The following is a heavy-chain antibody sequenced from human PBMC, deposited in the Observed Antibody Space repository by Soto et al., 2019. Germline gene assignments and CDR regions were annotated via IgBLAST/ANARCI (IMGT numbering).Heavy chain of an antibody. CDR1: GFTFSSYW. Sequence: GGSLRLSCAASGFTFSSYWMSWVRQAPGKGLEWVANIKQDGSEKYYVDSVKGRFTISRDNAKNSLYLQMNSLRAEDTAVYYCARVPSVAGYYYYYYMDVWGKGTTVTSP. J-gene: IGHJ6*03. V-gene: IGHV3-7*01. CDR2: IKQDGSEK. CDR3: ARVPSVAGYYYYYYMDV. D-gene: IGHD6-19*01.